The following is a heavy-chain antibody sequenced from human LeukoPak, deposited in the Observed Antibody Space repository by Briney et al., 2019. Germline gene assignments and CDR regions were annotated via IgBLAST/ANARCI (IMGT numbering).Heavy chain of an antibody. D-gene: IGHD2-21*02. J-gene: IGHJ4*02. V-gene: IGHV4-38-2*02. Sequence: SETLSLTCTVSGYSISSGYYWGWIRQPPGKGLEWIGSIYHSGSTYYNPSLKSRVTISVDTSKNQFSLKLSPVTAADTAVYYCARVGVFNCGGDCYLDYWGQGTLVTVSS. CDR1: GYSISSGYY. CDR2: IYHSGST. CDR3: ARVGVFNCGGDCYLDY.